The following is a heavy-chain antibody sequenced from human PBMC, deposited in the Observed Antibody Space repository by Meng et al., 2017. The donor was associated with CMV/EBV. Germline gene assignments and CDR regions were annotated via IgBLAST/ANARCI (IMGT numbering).Heavy chain of an antibody. CDR3: ARSMVVAGDWFDP. CDR2: ISAYHGNT. J-gene: IGHJ5*02. Sequence: QLVLVRSGAEKKKPWASVKVSGKASGYPFTTYGSTWVRHAPGHSFEWMGWISAYHGNTNHAQNLQDRVSMTTDTSTSTVYMELRSLKSDDTAVYYCARSMVVAGDWFDPWGQGTLVTVSS. D-gene: IGHD2-15*01. V-gene: IGHV1-18*01. CDR1: GYPFTTYG.